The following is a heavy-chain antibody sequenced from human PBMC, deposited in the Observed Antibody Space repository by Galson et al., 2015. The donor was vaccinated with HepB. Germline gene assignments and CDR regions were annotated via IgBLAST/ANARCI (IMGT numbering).Heavy chain of an antibody. Sequence: SLRLSCAASGFTFSSYGMHWVRQAPGKGLEWVAVISYDGSNKYYADSVKGRFTISRDNSKNTLYLQMNSLRAEDTAVYYCAKETWDIVVVPAAKHYYYYMDVWGKGTTVTVSS. J-gene: IGHJ6*03. CDR1: GFTFSSYG. CDR2: ISYDGSNK. D-gene: IGHD2-2*01. V-gene: IGHV3-30*18. CDR3: AKETWDIVVVPAAKHYYYYMDV.